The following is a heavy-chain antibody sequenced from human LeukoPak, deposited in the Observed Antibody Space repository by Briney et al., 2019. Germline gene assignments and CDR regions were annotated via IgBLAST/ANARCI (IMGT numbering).Heavy chain of an antibody. CDR1: GFTFSSYS. CDR2: ISSSSSYI. V-gene: IGHV3-21*01. J-gene: IGHJ4*02. CDR3: ASVVDTAMDGVFDY. D-gene: IGHD5-18*01. Sequence: PGGSLRLSCAASGFTFSSYSMNRVRQAPGKGLEWVSSISSSSSYIYYADSVKGRFTISRDNAKNSLYLQMNSLRAEDTAVYYCASVVDTAMDGVFDYWGQGTLVTVSS.